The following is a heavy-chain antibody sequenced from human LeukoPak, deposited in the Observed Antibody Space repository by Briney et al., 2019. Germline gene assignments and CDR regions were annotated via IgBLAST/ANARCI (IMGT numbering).Heavy chain of an antibody. V-gene: IGHV1-24*01. CDR3: ATDSVTARHYYYYYGMDV. CDR2: FVPEDGET. CDR1: GYTLTELS. D-gene: IGHD2-21*02. Sequence: ASVKVSCKVSGYTLTELSMHWVRQAPGKGLEWMGGFVPEDGETIYAQKFQGRVTMTEDTSTDTAYMELSSLRSEDTAVYYCATDSVTARHYYYYYGMDVWGQGTTVTVSS. J-gene: IGHJ6*02.